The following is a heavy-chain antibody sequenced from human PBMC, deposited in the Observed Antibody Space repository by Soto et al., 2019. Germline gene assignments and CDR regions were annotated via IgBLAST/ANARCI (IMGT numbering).Heavy chain of an antibody. J-gene: IGHJ4*02. CDR1: GYTFTGYY. V-gene: IGHV1-2*04. CDR3: ARVFTRYFDPVGY. Sequence: ASVKVSCKASGYTFTGYYIHWVRQAPGQGLEWMGWINPNSGGTNYAQKFQGWVTMTRDTSISTAYVELSRLKFVDTAVYYCARVFTRYFDPVGYWGQGTLVTVSS. D-gene: IGHD3-9*01. CDR2: INPNSGGT.